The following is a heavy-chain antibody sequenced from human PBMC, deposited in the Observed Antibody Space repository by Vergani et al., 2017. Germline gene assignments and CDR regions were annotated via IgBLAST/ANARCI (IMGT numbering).Heavy chain of an antibody. D-gene: IGHD3-22*01. J-gene: IGHJ4*02. CDR2: ISWNSGSI. V-gene: IGHV3-9*01. CDR1: GFTFDDYA. Sequence: EVQLVESGGGLVQPGGSLRLSCAASGFTFDDYAMHWVRQAPGKGLEWVSGISWNSGSIGYADSVKGRFTISRDNAKNSLYLQMNSLRAEDTAVYYCAMPYDSSAQGDYWGRGTLVTVSS. CDR3: AMPYDSSAQGDY.